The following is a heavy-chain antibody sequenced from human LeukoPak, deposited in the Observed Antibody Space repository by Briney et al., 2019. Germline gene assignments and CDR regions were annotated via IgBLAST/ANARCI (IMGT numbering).Heavy chain of an antibody. CDR3: ARRGYDSSGLCFDY. Sequence: SETLSLTCTVSGGSISSYYWSWIRQPPGKGLEWIGYIYYSGSTNYNPSLKSRVTISVDTSKNQFSLKLSSVTAADTAVYYCARRGYDSSGLCFDYWGQGTLVTVSS. CDR2: IYYSGST. CDR1: GGSISSYY. D-gene: IGHD3-22*01. V-gene: IGHV4-59*08. J-gene: IGHJ4*02.